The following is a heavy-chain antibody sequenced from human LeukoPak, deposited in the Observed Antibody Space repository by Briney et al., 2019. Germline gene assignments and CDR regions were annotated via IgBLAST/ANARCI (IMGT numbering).Heavy chain of an antibody. V-gene: IGHV3-7*01. CDR2: IKQDGSEK. CDR3: ARGLSAQLLWFGELEVYYMDV. D-gene: IGHD3-10*01. Sequence: GGSLRLSCAASGFTFSSYWMSWVRQAPGKGLEWVANIKQDGSEKYYVDSVKGRFTISRDNAKNSLYLQMNSLRAEDTAVYYCARGLSAQLLWFGELEVYYMDVWGKGTTVTISS. CDR1: GFTFSSYW. J-gene: IGHJ6*03.